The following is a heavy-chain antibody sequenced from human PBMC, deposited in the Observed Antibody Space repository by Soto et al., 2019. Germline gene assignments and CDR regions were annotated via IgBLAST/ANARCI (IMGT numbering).Heavy chain of an antibody. CDR1: GYTFTGHY. D-gene: IGHD3-3*01. V-gene: IGHV1-2*04. CDR2: INPNSGAT. CDR3: ARDARHVVDSDFRAGYFTYFDQ. J-gene: IGHJ4*02. Sequence: QVQLVQSGAEVRKPGASVRVSCKASGYTFTGHYIHWVRQAPGQGLEWMGWINPNSGATNYAQMCEDWVSMSRNTSISAAYMALTRLRSDATAVYYCARDARHVVDSDFRAGYFTYFDQWGQGTLVTVSS.